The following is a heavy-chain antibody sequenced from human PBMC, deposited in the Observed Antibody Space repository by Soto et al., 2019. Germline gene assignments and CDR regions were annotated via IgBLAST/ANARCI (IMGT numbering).Heavy chain of an antibody. Sequence: ASVKVSCKVSGYTLTELSMHWVRQAPGKGLEWMGGFDPEDGETIYAQKFQGRITMTCDTSTSTVNMELNSLRFEDTAVYYCARDTGSFDYWGRGTLVTVSS. CDR1: GYTLTELS. CDR3: ARDTGSFDY. D-gene: IGHD2-15*01. V-gene: IGHV1-24*01. CDR2: FDPEDGET. J-gene: IGHJ4*02.